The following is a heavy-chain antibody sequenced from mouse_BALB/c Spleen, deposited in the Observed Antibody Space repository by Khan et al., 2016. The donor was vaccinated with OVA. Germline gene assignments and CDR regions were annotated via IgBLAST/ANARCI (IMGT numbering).Heavy chain of an antibody. Sequence: EVQLVESGGDLVKPGGSLKLSCAASGFTFSTYGMSWVRQTPDMRLEWVATISSGGHYTYYPDSVKGRFTISRDNAKNTLYLQMSSLKSEDTAINYCTRLYYYYNREGIDYWGQGTLVTVSA. CDR1: GFTFSTYG. CDR3: TRLYYYYNREGIDY. CDR2: ISSGGHYT. D-gene: IGHD2-4*01. J-gene: IGHJ3*01. V-gene: IGHV5-6*01.